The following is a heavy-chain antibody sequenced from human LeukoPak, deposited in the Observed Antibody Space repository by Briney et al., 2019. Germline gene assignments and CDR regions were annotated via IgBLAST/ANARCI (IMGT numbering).Heavy chain of an antibody. Sequence: GGSLRLSCAAPGFTFSNYAIYWVRQAPGKGLEWVAVISFDGRSKYYADSVKGRFTISRDDSKNTLYLQMNSLRAEDTAVYYCARDRTTAARLYYFDYWGQGTLVTVSS. J-gene: IGHJ4*02. CDR2: ISFDGRSK. CDR3: ARDRTTAARLYYFDY. CDR1: GFTFSNYA. D-gene: IGHD6-25*01. V-gene: IGHV3-30-3*01.